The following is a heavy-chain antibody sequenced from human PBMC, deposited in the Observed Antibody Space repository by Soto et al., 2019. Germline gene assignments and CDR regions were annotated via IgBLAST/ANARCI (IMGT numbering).Heavy chain of an antibody. D-gene: IGHD4-17*01. Sequence: GGSLRLSCAASGFTFSSYAMSWVRQAPGKGLEWVSAISGSGGSTYYADSVKGRFTISRDNSKNTLYLQMNSLRAEDTAVYYCARNPAHDYGDYVNYWGQGTLVTVSS. V-gene: IGHV3-23*01. J-gene: IGHJ4*02. CDR3: ARNPAHDYGDYVNY. CDR1: GFTFSSYA. CDR2: ISGSGGST.